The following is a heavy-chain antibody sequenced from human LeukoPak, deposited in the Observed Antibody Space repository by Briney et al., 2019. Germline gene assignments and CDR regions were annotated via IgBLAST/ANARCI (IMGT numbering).Heavy chain of an antibody. CDR3: ARDLRANYFDY. CDR2: IYYSGST. CDR1: GGSISSSSYY. Sequence: PSETLSLTCTVSGGSISSSSYYWGWIRQPPGKGLEWIGSIYYSGSTYYNPSLKSRVTISVDTSKNQFSLKLSSVTAADTAVYYCARDLRANYFDYWGQGMLVTVSS. J-gene: IGHJ4*02. D-gene: IGHD1-26*01. V-gene: IGHV4-39*07.